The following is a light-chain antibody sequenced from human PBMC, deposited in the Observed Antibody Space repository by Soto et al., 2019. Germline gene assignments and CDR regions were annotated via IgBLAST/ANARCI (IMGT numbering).Light chain of an antibody. CDR3: QQRSKWPGT. J-gene: IGKJ1*01. CDR1: QSVSSY. Sequence: EIVLTQSPATLSLSPGERATLSCRASQSVSSYLAWYQQKPGQAPRLLIFDASNRATGIPARFSGSGSGTDFTLTISSLEPEDFAVYYCQQRSKWPGTFGQGTKVEIK. V-gene: IGKV3-11*01. CDR2: DAS.